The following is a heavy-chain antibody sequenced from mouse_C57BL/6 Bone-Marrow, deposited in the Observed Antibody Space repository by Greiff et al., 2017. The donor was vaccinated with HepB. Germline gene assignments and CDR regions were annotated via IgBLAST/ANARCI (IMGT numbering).Heavy chain of an antibody. CDR3: ARDLDYFDY. CDR1: GFTFSDYY. V-gene: IGHV5-16*01. J-gene: IGHJ2*01. CDR2: INYDGSST. Sequence: EVKLMESEGGLVQPGSSMKLSCTASGFTFSDYYMAWVRQVPEKGLEWVANINYDGSSTYYLDSLKSRFIISRDNAKNILYLQMSSLKSEYTATYYCARDLDYFDYWGQGTTLTVSS.